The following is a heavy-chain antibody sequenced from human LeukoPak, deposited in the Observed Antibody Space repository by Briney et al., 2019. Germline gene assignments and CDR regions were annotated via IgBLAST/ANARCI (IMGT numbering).Heavy chain of an antibody. CDR1: GYTFTSYY. Sequence: GASVKVSCKASGYTFTSYYMHWVRQAPGQGLEWMGLINPSGGSTSYAQKFQGRVTMTRDMSTSTVYMELSSLRSEDTAVYYCARVRITIFGVVSYFDYWGQGTLVTVSS. J-gene: IGHJ4*02. CDR3: ARVRITIFGVVSYFDY. D-gene: IGHD3-3*01. V-gene: IGHV1-46*01. CDR2: INPSGGST.